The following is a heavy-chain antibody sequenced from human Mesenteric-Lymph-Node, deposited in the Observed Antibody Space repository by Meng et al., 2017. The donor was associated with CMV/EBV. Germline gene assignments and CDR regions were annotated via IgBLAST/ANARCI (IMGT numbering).Heavy chain of an antibody. CDR1: GFTFGDYA. CDR2: INWNSGSI. CDR3: AKLEGYDTGVFDI. J-gene: IGHJ3*02. V-gene: IGHV3-9*03. D-gene: IGHD3-22*01. Sequence: GGSLRLSCAAAGFTFGDYAMHWVRQAPGKGLEWVSGINWNSGSIDYADSVKGRFTISRDNAKNSLYLQMNSLRPEDMALYYCAKLEGYDTGVFDIWGQGTMVTVSS.